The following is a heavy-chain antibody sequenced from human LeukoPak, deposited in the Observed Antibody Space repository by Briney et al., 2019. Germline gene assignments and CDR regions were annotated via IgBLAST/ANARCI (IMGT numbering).Heavy chain of an antibody. J-gene: IGHJ4*02. CDR1: GGTFSSYA. D-gene: IGHD6-19*01. V-gene: IGHV1-46*01. CDR3: ARISSSGWYDY. CDR2: INPSGGST. Sequence: ASVKVSCKASGGTFSSYAISWVRQAPGQGLEWMGIINPSGGSTSYAQKFQGRVTMTRDTSTSTVYMELSSLRSEDTAVYYCARISSSGWYDYWGQGTLVTVSS.